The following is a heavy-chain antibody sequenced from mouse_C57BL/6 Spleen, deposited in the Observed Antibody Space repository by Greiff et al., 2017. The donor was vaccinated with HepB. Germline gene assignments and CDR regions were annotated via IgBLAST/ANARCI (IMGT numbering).Heavy chain of an antibody. CDR3: ARLAYGYYAMDY. J-gene: IGHJ4*01. Sequence: VQLQQSGPELVKPGASVKISCKASGYTFTDYYMNWVKQSHGKSLEWIGDINPNNGGTSYNQKFKGKATLTVDKSSSTAYMELRSLTSEDSAVYYCARLAYGYYAMDYWGQGTSVTVSS. CDR1: GYTFTDYY. V-gene: IGHV1-26*01. D-gene: IGHD6-5*01. CDR2: INPNNGGT.